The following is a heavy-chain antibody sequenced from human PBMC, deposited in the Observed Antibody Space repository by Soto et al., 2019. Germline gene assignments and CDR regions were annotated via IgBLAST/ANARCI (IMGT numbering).Heavy chain of an antibody. Sequence: PSETLSLTCTFSGSSIIGYYWTWIRQSPERGLEWIGYIHYSGSANYNPSLNSRLTMSVDRSKSQFSMKLASVTAADTAVYYCARGVDGRGLNWFDPWGQGTLVTVPQ. J-gene: IGHJ5*02. V-gene: IGHV4-59*12. CDR3: ARGVDGRGLNWFDP. CDR1: GSSIIGYY. D-gene: IGHD2-15*01. CDR2: IHYSGSA.